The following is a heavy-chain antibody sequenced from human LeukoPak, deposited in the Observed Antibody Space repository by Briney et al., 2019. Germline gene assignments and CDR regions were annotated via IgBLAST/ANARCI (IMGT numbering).Heavy chain of an antibody. Sequence: KPGGSLRLSCAASGFTFSRYSMNWVRQAPGKGLEWVASISSTSTFIYSADSVKGRFTISRDTAENSLFLQMTRLRVDDTAVYYCARLKDDVTKLDYWGQGTLVSVSS. CDR1: GFTFSRYS. J-gene: IGHJ4*02. CDR3: ARLKDDVTKLDY. CDR2: ISSTSTFI. V-gene: IGHV3-21*01. D-gene: IGHD2-8*01.